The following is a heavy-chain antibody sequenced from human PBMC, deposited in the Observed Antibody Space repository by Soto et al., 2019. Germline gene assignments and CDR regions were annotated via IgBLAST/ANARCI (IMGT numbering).Heavy chain of an antibody. J-gene: IGHJ6*02. CDR3: AVTPGVYYGMDV. CDR1: GGTFSSYS. D-gene: IGHD4-4*01. CDR2: IIPIFGTA. Sequence: ASVKVSCKASGGTFSSYSISWVLQAPGQGLEWMGGIIPIFGTANYAQKFQGRVTITADESTSTAYMELSSLRSEDTAVYYCAVTPGVYYGMDVWGQGTTVTVSS. V-gene: IGHV1-69*13.